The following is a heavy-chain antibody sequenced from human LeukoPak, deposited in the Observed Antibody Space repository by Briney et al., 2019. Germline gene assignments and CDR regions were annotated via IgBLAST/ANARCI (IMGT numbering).Heavy chain of an antibody. CDR1: GYTFTSYD. D-gene: IGHD3-10*01. CDR3: ARELVRGVDY. Sequence: ASVKVSCKASGYTFTSYDINWVRQATGQGLEWMGWMNPNSGNTRYAQKFQGRVTMTRNTSISTAYMELSSQRSEDTSVYYCARELVRGVDYWGRGGLVTVSS. V-gene: IGHV1-8*01. CDR2: MNPNSGNT. J-gene: IGHJ4*02.